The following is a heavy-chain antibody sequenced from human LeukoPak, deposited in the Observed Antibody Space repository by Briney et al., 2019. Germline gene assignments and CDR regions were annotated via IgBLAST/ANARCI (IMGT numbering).Heavy chain of an antibody. J-gene: IGHJ5*02. V-gene: IGHV3-64*01. D-gene: IGHD3-22*01. CDR1: GFSFSAYI. CDR3: ATVGPMIVVVPGYVWFDP. CDR2: IRSDGSST. Sequence: GGSLRLSCVASGFSFSAYIMHWVRQAPGKGLEYVSAIRSDGSSTFYPNSVKGRFTISRDNSKSTLYLQMGSLRAEDTAVYYCATVGPMIVVVPGYVWFDPWGQGTLVTVSS.